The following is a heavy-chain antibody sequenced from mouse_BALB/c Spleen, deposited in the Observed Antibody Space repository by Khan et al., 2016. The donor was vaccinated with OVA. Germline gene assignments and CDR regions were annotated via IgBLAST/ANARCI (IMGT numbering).Heavy chain of an antibody. Sequence: QVHVKQSGAELVRPGASVKLSCKTSGYIFTSYWIHWVKQRSGQDLEWIARIYPGTDNTYYNEKLKDKATLTADKSASTAYMQLSSLKSEDSAVYCCAREEALYYFDYWGQGTTLTVSS. CDR1: GYIFTSYW. CDR3: AREEALYYFDY. CDR2: IYPGTDNT. D-gene: IGHD3-2*02. J-gene: IGHJ2*01. V-gene: IGHV1-76*01.